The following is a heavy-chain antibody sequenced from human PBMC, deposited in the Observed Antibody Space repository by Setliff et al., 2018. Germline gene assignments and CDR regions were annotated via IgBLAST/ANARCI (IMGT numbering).Heavy chain of an antibody. Sequence: SETLSLTCTVSGGSVSSGSYYWSWIRQPPGKGLEWIGYIYYSGSTNYNPSLKRRVTISVDTSKNQFSLKLSSVTAADTAVYYCARGETSSGWYIYYYYYMDVWGKGTTVTVSS. CDR2: IYYSGST. V-gene: IGHV4-61*01. D-gene: IGHD6-19*01. CDR3: ARGETSSGWYIYYYYYMDV. J-gene: IGHJ6*03. CDR1: GGSVSSGSYY.